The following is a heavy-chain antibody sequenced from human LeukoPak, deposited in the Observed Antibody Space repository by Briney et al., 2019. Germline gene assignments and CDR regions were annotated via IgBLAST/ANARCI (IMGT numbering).Heavy chain of an antibody. CDR3: ASSSPINYYDSSGYLAY. CDR2: IYYSGST. CDR1: GGSISSYY. D-gene: IGHD3-22*01. Sequence: TLETLSLTCAVSGGSISSYYWSWIRQPPGKGLEWIGYIYYSGSTNYNPSLKSRVTISVDTSKNQFSLKLSSVTAADTAVYYCASSSPINYYDSSGYLAYWGQGTLVTVSS. V-gene: IGHV4-59*01. J-gene: IGHJ4*02.